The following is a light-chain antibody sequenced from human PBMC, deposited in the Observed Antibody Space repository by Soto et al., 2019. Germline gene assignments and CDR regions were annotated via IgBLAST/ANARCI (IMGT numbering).Light chain of an antibody. CDR1: SSDVGAYNY. Sequence: QSALTQPASVSGSPGQSITISCTGTSSDVGAYNYVSWYQQHPGKAPKLMIYEVTKRPSGVPDRFSGSKSGNTASLTVSGLQAEDEADYYCSSYAGSPKRVFGTGTKVTVL. CDR2: EVT. CDR3: SSYAGSPKRV. V-gene: IGLV2-8*01. J-gene: IGLJ1*01.